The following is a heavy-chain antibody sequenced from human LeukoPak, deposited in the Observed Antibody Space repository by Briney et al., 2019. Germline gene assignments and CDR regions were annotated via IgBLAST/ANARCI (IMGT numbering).Heavy chain of an antibody. Sequence: ASVKVSCKVSGYTLTELSMHWVRQAPGKGLEWMGGFDPEDGETIYAQKFQGRVTMTEDTSTDTAYMELSSLRSEDTAVYYCATDQAVGATGVFDYGGQGTLVTVSS. CDR1: GYTLTELS. CDR2: FDPEDGET. V-gene: IGHV1-24*01. J-gene: IGHJ4*02. CDR3: ATDQAVGATGVFDY. D-gene: IGHD1-26*01.